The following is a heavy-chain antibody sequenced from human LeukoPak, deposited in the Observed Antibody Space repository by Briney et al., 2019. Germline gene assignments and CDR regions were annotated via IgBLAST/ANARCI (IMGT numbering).Heavy chain of an antibody. D-gene: IGHD3-10*02. CDR1: GFTFSSYE. CDR2: ISSSGSTI. J-gene: IGHJ6*04. Sequence: GGSLRLSCAASGFTFSSYEMNWVRQAPGKGLEWVSYISSSGSTIYYADSVKGRFTISRDNAKNSLYLQMNSLRAEDTAVYYCAELGITMIGGVWGKGTTVAISS. CDR3: AELGITMIGGV. V-gene: IGHV3-48*03.